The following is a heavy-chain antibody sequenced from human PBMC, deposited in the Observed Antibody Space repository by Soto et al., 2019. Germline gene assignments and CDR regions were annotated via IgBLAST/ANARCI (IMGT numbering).Heavy chain of an antibody. CDR3: ARVGFLECPDY. CDR2: ISSSGSTI. CDR1: GFTFSSYE. Sequence: PGGSLRLSCAASGFTFSSYEMNWVRQAPGKGLEWVSYISSSGSTIYYADSVKGRFTISRDNAKNSLYLQMNSLRAEDTAVYYCARVGFLECPDYWGQGTPVTVPQ. V-gene: IGHV3-48*03. J-gene: IGHJ4*02. D-gene: IGHD3-3*01.